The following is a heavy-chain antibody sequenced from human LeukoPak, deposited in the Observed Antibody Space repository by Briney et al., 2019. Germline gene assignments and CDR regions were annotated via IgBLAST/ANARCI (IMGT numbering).Heavy chain of an antibody. CDR3: AKGGLRGSHVDV. V-gene: IGHV3-23*01. D-gene: IGHD5-12*01. CDR1: GFTFSSYG. CDR2: ISGSGGST. J-gene: IGHJ6*04. Sequence: GGSLRLSCAASGFTFSSYGMSWVRQAPGKGLEWVSAISGSGGSTYYADSVKGRSTISRDNSKNTLYLQMNSLRAEEKAVYYCAKGGLRGSHVDVWGKGTTVTISS.